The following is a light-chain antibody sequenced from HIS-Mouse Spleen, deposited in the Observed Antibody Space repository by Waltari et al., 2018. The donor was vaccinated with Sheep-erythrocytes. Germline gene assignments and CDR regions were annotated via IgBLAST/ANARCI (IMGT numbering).Light chain of an antibody. CDR2: SNN. J-gene: IGLJ2*01. CDR3: AAWDDSLNGVV. CDR1: SSNIGSNT. V-gene: IGLV1-44*01. Sequence: QSVLTQPPSASGTPGQRVTIPCSGSSSNIGSNTVNWYQQLPGTAPKLLIYSNNQRPSGVPDRFSGSKSGTSASLGISGLQSEDEADYYCAAWDDSLNGVVFGGGTKLTVL.